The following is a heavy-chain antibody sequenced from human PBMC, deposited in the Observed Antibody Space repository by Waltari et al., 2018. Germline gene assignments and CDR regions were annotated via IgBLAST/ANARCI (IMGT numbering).Heavy chain of an antibody. CDR1: GGSMSTYY. D-gene: IGHD3-10*01. J-gene: IGHJ5*02. CDR2: IDHSGNT. V-gene: IGHV4-59*08. CDR3: ARGWRSPLSP. Sequence: QVQLPESGPGLVKPSETLSLTCSVSGGSMSTYYWSWIRQPPGKGLEWSGYIDHSGNTNSDPSLRDRFTISIDTSKNQFSLKLISVTAADTAVYYCARGWRSPLSPWGQGMLVTVSS.